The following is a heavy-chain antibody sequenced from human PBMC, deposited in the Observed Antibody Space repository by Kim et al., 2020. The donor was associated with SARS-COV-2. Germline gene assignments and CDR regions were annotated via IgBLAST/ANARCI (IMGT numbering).Heavy chain of an antibody. D-gene: IGHD4-17*01. CDR2: RHAYP. V-gene: IGHV5-10-1*01. J-gene: IGHJ4*02. CDR3: ARGSDYDY. Sequence: RHAYPPSSPSFQGHITISADKSISTAYLQWSSLKASDTAIYYCARGSDYDYWGQGTLVTVSS.